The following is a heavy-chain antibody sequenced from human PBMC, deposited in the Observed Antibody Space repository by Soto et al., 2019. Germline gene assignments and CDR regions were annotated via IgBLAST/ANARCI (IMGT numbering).Heavy chain of an antibody. D-gene: IGHD3-3*01. CDR2: IYWDDDK. CDR3: AHRVLSTVFGLVTTTAIYFDS. Sequence: QITLKESGPTVVKPTETLTLTCTFSGFSLTTSGVGVGWVRQSPGKAPEWLALIYWDDDKRYSTSLKSRLTITTYTSKNQAVLTMANVDPADTATYNCAHRVLSTVFGLVTTTAIYFDSWGQGTPVVVPS. V-gene: IGHV2-5*02. CDR1: GFSLTTSGVG. J-gene: IGHJ4*02.